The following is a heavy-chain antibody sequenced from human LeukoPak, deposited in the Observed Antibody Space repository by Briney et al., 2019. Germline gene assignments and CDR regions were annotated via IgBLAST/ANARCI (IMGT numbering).Heavy chain of an antibody. Sequence: GGSLRLSCAASGFTFTSYWMSGVRQAPGKGLGWVANIKEDGSAQYYVGSVKGRFTISKDNAKNSLNLQMNSLRAEDTAVYYCATSSNAPGNHWGQGTLVTVSS. V-gene: IGHV3-7*01. D-gene: IGHD2-2*01. CDR1: GFTFTSYW. CDR2: IKEDGSAQ. J-gene: IGHJ5*02. CDR3: ATSSNAPGNH.